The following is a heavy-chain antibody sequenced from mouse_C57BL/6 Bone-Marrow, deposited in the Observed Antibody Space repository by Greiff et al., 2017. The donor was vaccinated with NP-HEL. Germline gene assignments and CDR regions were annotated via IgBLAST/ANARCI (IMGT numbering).Heavy chain of an antibody. J-gene: IGHJ1*03. D-gene: IGHD1-1*01. CDR1: GFTFSDAW. Sequence: EVKLMESGGGLVQPGGSMKLSCAASGFTFSDAWMDWVRQSPEKGLEWVAEIRNKANNHATYYAESVKGRFTISRDDSKSSVYLQMNSLRAKDTGIYYCTRGDYYYGSRYFDVWGTGTTVTVSS. CDR2: IRNKANNHAT. CDR3: TRGDYYYGSRYFDV. V-gene: IGHV6-6*01.